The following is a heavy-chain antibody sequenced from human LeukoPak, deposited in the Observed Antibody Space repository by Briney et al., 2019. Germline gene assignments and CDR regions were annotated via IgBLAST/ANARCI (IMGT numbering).Heavy chain of an antibody. D-gene: IGHD6-19*01. Sequence: ASVKVSCKASGYTFTSYGISWVRQAPGQGLEWMGWISAYNGNTNYAQKLQGGVTMTTDTSTSTAYMELRSLRSDDTAVYYCAREYIAVAGTLYDYWGQGTLVTVSS. CDR2: ISAYNGNT. V-gene: IGHV1-18*01. CDR3: AREYIAVAGTLYDY. J-gene: IGHJ4*02. CDR1: GYTFTSYG.